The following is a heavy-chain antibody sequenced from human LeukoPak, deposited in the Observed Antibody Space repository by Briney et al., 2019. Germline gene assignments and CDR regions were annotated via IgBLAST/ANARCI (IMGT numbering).Heavy chain of an antibody. Sequence: GGSLRLSCAASGFTVSSSYMSWVRQAPGKGLEWVSSISSSSSYIYYADSVKGRFTISRDNAKNSLYLQMNSLRAEDTAVYYCARDDGQRDWFDPWGQGTLVTVSS. CDR3: ARDDGQRDWFDP. V-gene: IGHV3-21*01. CDR1: GFTVSSSY. J-gene: IGHJ5*02. CDR2: ISSSSSYI.